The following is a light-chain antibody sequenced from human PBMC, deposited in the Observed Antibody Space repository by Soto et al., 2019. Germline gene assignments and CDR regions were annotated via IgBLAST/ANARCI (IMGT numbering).Light chain of an antibody. CDR3: SSYTSSSTPYYV. CDR1: SSDGGGYNY. J-gene: IGLJ1*01. CDR2: DVS. V-gene: IGLV2-14*01. Sequence: QSVLTQPASVSGSPGQSITISCTGTSSDGGGYNYVSWYQQHPGKAPKLMIYDVSNRPSGVSNRFSGSKSGNTASLTISGLQAEDEADYYCSSYTSSSTPYYVFGTGTKVTVL.